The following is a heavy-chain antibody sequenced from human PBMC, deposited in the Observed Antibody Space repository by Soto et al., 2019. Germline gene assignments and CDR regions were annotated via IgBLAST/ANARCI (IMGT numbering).Heavy chain of an antibody. V-gene: IGHV3-23*01. CDR3: AKGAHYSVVVPAAFIFDY. J-gene: IGHJ4*02. CDR2: ISGSGGST. Sequence: EVQLLESGGGLVQPGGSLRLSCAASGFTFSSYAMSWVRQAPGKGLEWVSAISGSGGSTYYADSVKGRFIISRDNSKNTLYLQMNSLRAEDTAVYYCAKGAHYSVVVPAAFIFDYWGQGTLVTVSS. D-gene: IGHD2-2*01. CDR1: GFTFSSYA.